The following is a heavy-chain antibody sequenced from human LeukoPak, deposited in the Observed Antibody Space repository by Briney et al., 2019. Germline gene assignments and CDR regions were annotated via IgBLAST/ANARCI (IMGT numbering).Heavy chain of an antibody. CDR1: GGSISTYY. Sequence: SETLSLTCSVSGGSISTYYWSWIRQPPGKGLEWIGYIYYSGSTNYNPSLKSRVTISVDTSNNQFPLKLSSVTAADTAVYYCARNDYTNYRVVPHGFDVWGQGTMVTVSS. D-gene: IGHD4-11*01. V-gene: IGHV4-59*01. CDR3: ARNDYTNYRVVPHGFDV. CDR2: IYYSGST. J-gene: IGHJ3*01.